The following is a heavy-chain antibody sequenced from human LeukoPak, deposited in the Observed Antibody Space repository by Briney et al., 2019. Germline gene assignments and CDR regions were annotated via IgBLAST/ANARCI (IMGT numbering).Heavy chain of an antibody. D-gene: IGHD3-16*01. J-gene: IGHJ4*02. V-gene: IGHV4-39*01. Sequence: SETLSLTCTVSSDSVNTRRYYWGWIRQPPGKGLEWIGSVYYSWSTYYNPSLKSRVTISVDTSTNQFSLNLTSVTAADTAVYFCARRDIVKGGFDYWGPGTLVTVSS. CDR3: ARRDIVKGGFDY. CDR2: VYYSWST. CDR1: SDSVNTRRYY.